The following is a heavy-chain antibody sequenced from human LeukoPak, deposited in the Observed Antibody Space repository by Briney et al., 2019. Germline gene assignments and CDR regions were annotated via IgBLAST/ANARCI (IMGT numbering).Heavy chain of an antibody. CDR1: GGSISSYY. Sequence: SETLSLTCTVSGGSISSYYWSWIRQPPGKGLEWIGYIYYSGSTNYNPSLKSRVTISVDTSKNQFSLKLSSVTAADTAVYYCARFSRTSSGSYFTAFRDDDAFDIWGQGTMVTVSS. J-gene: IGHJ3*02. CDR3: ARFSRTSSGSYFTAFRDDDAFDI. CDR2: IYYSGST. V-gene: IGHV4-59*01. D-gene: IGHD1-26*01.